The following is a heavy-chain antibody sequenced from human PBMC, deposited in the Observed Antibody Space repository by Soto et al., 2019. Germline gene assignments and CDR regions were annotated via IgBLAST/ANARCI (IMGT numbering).Heavy chain of an antibody. J-gene: IGHJ4*02. CDR3: ARQIYDSDTGPNFQYYFDS. D-gene: IGHD3-22*01. CDR1: GYSFAGYW. V-gene: IGHV5-10-1*01. CDR2: IDPSDSQT. Sequence: GESLKISCKGSGYSFAGYWITWVRQKPGKGLEWMGRIDPSDSQTYYSPSFRGHVTTSVTKSITTVFLQWSSLRASDTAMYYCARQIYDSDTGPNFQYYFDSWGQVTPVTISS.